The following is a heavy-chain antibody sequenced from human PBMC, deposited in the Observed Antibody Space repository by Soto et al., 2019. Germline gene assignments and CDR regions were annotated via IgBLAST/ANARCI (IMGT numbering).Heavy chain of an antibody. Sequence: GGSLRLSCAASGFTFSSYAMSWVRQTPGKGLEWVSAISGSGGSTYYADSVKGRFTISRDNSKNTLYLQMNSLRAEDTAVYYCAKPYYDFWSGYSPRFDYWGHGTLVTVSS. CDR2: ISGSGGST. J-gene: IGHJ4*01. CDR1: GFTFSSYA. D-gene: IGHD3-3*01. CDR3: AKPYYDFWSGYSPRFDY. V-gene: IGHV3-23*01.